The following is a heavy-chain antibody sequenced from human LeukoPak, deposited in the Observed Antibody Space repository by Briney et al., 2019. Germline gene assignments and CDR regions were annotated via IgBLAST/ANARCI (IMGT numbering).Heavy chain of an antibody. CDR1: GYTFTGYY. Sequence: ASVTVSCMPSGYTFTGYYMHWVRQAPGQGLEWMGWINPNSGGTNYAQKFQGRVTITRDTSISTAYMELSRLRSDDTAVYYCASTHSGYDYGQFDYWGQGTLVTVSS. CDR3: ASTHSGYDYGQFDY. V-gene: IGHV1-2*02. CDR2: INPNSGGT. J-gene: IGHJ4*02. D-gene: IGHD5-12*01.